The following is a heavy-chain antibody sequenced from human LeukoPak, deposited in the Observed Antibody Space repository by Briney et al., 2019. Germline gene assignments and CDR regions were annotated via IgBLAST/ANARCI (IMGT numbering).Heavy chain of an antibody. D-gene: IGHD3-10*01. CDR2: IYNSGST. CDR1: GGSISSYY. V-gene: IGHV4-59*01. Sequence: SETLSLTCTVSGGSISSYYWNWIRQPPGKGLEGIGYIYNSGSTNYNPSLKSRVTISVDTSKNQFSLKLSSMTAADTAVYYCAREGSGSYYNWFDPWGQGTLVTVSS. CDR3: AREGSGSYYNWFDP. J-gene: IGHJ5*02.